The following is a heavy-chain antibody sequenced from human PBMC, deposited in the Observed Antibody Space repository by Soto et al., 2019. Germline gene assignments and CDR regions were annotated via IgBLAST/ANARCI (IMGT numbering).Heavy chain of an antibody. CDR2: IIPIFGTA. J-gene: IGHJ5*02. CDR3: ARSIAAAHNWFDH. D-gene: IGHD6-13*01. CDR1: VGTFSSYA. Sequence: SVKVSCKASVGTFSSYAISWVRQAPGQGLEWMGGIIPIFGTANYAQKFQGRFTISRDNAKNSLYLQMNSLRDEDTAVYYCARSIAAAHNWFDHWGQGTLATVSS. V-gene: IGHV1-69*05.